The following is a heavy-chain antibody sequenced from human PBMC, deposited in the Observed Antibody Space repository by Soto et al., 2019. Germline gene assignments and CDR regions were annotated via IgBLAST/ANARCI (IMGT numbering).Heavy chain of an antibody. D-gene: IGHD6-13*01. CDR3: ARYGPIGRAAAHYYGMDV. V-gene: IGHV5-10-1*01. CDR1: GYSFTSYW. J-gene: IGHJ6*02. Sequence: PGESLKISCKGSGYSFTSYWISWVRQMPGKGLEWMGRIDPSDSYTNYSPSFQGHVTISADKSISTAYLQWSSLKASDTAMYYCARYGPIGRAAAHYYGMDVWGQGTTVTVSS. CDR2: IDPSDSYT.